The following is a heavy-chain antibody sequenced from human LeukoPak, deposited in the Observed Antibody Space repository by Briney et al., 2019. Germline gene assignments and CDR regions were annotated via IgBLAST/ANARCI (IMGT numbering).Heavy chain of an antibody. Sequence: GASVKVSCKASGYTFTGYYMHWVRQAPGQGLEWMGWINPNSGGTNYAQKFQGRVTMTRDTSISTAYMELSRLRSDDTAVYYCARDLVYYDSSGDAFGIWGQGTMVTVSS. D-gene: IGHD3-22*01. V-gene: IGHV1-2*02. J-gene: IGHJ3*02. CDR1: GYTFTGYY. CDR2: INPNSGGT. CDR3: ARDLVYYDSSGDAFGI.